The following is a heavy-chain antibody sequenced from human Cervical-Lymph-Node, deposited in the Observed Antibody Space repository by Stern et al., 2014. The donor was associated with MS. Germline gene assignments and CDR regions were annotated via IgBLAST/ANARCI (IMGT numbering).Heavy chain of an antibody. CDR2: INPGGGST. J-gene: IGHJ4*02. V-gene: IGHV1-46*01. D-gene: IGHD6-19*01. Sequence: QVQLVQSGAEVKKPGASVKVSCKAFGYTFTSNKMHWVRQAPGQGLEWMGIINPGGGSTRYAQKLQGRVTMTRDTSTSTVYMELTSLRSEDTAVYPCARDNGGWSVDSWGQGTLVIVSS. CDR1: GYTFTSNK. CDR3: ARDNGGWSVDS.